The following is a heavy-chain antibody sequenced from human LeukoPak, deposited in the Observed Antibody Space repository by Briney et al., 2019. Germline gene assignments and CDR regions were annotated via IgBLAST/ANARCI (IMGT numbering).Heavy chain of an antibody. CDR1: GFTFSSYS. Sequence: GGSLRLSCAASGFTFSSYSMDWVRQAPGKGLEWVSYIGSSSISIYYADSVKGRFTISRDNSKNTLYLQMNSLRADDTAVYYCAKGGLVHRFDPWGQGTLVTVSS. J-gene: IGHJ5*02. CDR3: AKGGLVHRFDP. V-gene: IGHV3-48*01. CDR2: IGSSSISI.